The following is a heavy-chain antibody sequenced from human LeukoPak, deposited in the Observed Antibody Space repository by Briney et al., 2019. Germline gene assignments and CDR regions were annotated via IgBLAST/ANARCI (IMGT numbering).Heavy chain of an antibody. Sequence: SETLSLTCAVYGGSFSGYYWSWIRQPPGKGLEWIGEINHSGSTNYNPSLKSRVTISVDTSKNQFSLKLSSVTAADTAVYYCASRTPYYYDTYWGQGTLVTVSS. V-gene: IGHV4-34*01. J-gene: IGHJ4*02. D-gene: IGHD3-22*01. CDR1: GGSFSGYY. CDR3: ASRTPYYYDTY. CDR2: INHSGST.